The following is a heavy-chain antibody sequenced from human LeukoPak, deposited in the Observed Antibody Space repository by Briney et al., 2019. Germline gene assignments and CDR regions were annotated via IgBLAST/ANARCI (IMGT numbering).Heavy chain of an antibody. J-gene: IGHJ3*02. V-gene: IGHV1-24*01. D-gene: IGHD3-22*01. Sequence: ASVKVSCKVSGYTLTELSMHWVRQAPGKGLEWMGGFDPEDGETIYAQKFQGRVTMTEDTSTDTAYMELSSLRSEDTAVYYCATNPQNYYDSSGYSPLDAFDIWGQGTMVTVSS. CDR2: FDPEDGET. CDR1: GYTLTELS. CDR3: ATNPQNYYDSSGYSPLDAFDI.